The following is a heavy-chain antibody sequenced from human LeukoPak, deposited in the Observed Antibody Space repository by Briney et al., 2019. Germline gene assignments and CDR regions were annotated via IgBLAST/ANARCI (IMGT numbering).Heavy chain of an antibody. V-gene: IGHV3-23*01. J-gene: IGHJ6*03. CDR1: GFTFSSYA. CDR2: ISGSGGST. Sequence: QSGGSLRLSCAASGFTFSSYAMSWVRQAPGKGLEWVSAISGSGGSTYYADSVKGRFTISRDNSKNTLYLQINSLRAEDTAVYYCAKLAGGDYYYYYYMDVWGKGTTVTVSS. D-gene: IGHD3-10*01. CDR3: AKLAGGDYYYYYYMDV.